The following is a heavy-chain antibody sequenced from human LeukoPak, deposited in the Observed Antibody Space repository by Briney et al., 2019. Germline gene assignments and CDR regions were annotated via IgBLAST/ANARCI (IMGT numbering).Heavy chain of an antibody. V-gene: IGHV4-39*07. J-gene: IGHJ4*02. D-gene: IGHD4-17*01. CDR3: ARGGFYGDYWFDY. CDR1: GGSISSSTYY. CDR2: IFYSGNT. Sequence: SETLSLTCTVSGGSISSSTYYGGWIRQSPGKGLEWIGSIFYSGNTYYNPSLKSRVTISIDTSKNQFSLKLSSVTAADTAVYYCARGGFYGDYWFDYWGQGTLVTVSS.